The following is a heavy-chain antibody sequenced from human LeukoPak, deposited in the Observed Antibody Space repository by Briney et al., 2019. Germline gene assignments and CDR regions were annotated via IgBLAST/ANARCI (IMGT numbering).Heavy chain of an antibody. J-gene: IGHJ4*02. D-gene: IGHD3-9*01. Sequence: ASVKVSCKASGYTFTSYYMHWVRQAPGQGLEWMGWISAYNGNTNYAQKLQGRVTMTTDTSTSTAYMELRSLRSDDTAVYYCARDTGYDILTGYQYYFDYWGQGTLVTVSS. CDR2: ISAYNGNT. CDR3: ARDTGYDILTGYQYYFDY. V-gene: IGHV1-18*04. CDR1: GYTFTSYY.